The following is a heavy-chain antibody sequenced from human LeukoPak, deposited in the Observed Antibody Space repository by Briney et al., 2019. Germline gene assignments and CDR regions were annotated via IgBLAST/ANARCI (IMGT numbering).Heavy chain of an antibody. J-gene: IGHJ4*02. CDR1: GYTFIGYY. CDR2: INPHNGDT. CDR3: ATVRDIVVGGGPYYFDY. D-gene: IGHD2-15*01. Sequence: GASVKVSCKASGYTFIGYYLHWLRQAPGQGLEWMGWINPHNGDTNYAQKFQGRVTMTRDTSITTTYMELSRLKSDDTAVYYCATVRDIVVGGGPYYFDYWGQGTLVTVSS. V-gene: IGHV1-2*02.